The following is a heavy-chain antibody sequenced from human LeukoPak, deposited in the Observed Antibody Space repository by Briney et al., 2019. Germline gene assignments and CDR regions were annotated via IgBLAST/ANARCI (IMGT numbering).Heavy chain of an antibody. CDR1: GFTFSTFA. D-gene: IGHD2-15*01. CDR2: ISGSGGIT. CDR3: AARPGEVAVPFDY. V-gene: IGHV3-23*01. Sequence: GGSLRLSCAASGFTFSTFAMTWVRQAPEKGLEWVSLISGSGGITYYADSVNGRFTISRDNSKNTLYLQMHSLRAEDTAVYYCAARPGEVAVPFDYWGQGTLVTVSS. J-gene: IGHJ4*02.